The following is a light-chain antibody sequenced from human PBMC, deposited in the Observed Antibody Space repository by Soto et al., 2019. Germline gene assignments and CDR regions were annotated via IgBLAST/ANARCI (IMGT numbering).Light chain of an antibody. Sequence: QSVLTQPPSVSGAPGQRVTISCTGSSSNIGAGYDVHWYQQLPGTAPKLLIYGNSNRPSGVPDRFSGSKSGTSASLAITGLQAEDEADYYSQSYDSSLSGYVVFGGGTKL. CDR2: GNS. CDR3: QSYDSSLSGYVV. J-gene: IGLJ2*01. CDR1: SSNIGAGYD. V-gene: IGLV1-40*01.